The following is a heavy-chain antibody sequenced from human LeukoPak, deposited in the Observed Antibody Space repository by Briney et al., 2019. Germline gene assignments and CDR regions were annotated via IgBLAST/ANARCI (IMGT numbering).Heavy chain of an antibody. Sequence: ASVKVSCKPSGYTLTGYYMYWVRPAPGQGLEWMGWINPNSGGTNYAQKFQGRVTMTRDTSISTAYMELSRLRSDDPAVYYWASAGDLNFDDWGQGTLVTVSS. CDR3: ASAGDLNFDD. CDR1: GYTLTGYY. J-gene: IGHJ4*02. CDR2: INPNSGGT. D-gene: IGHD7-27*01. V-gene: IGHV1-2*02.